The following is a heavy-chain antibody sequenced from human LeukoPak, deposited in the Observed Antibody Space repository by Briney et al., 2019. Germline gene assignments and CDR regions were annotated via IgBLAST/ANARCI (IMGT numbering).Heavy chain of an antibody. CDR2: ISWNSGSI. Sequence: GRSLRLSCAASGFTFDDYAMHWVRQAPGKVLEWVSGISWNSGSIGYADSVKGRFTISRDNAKNSLYLHMNSLRAEDTALYYCAKEIAGIVGATTGFDYWGQGTLVTVSS. D-gene: IGHD1-26*01. J-gene: IGHJ4*02. CDR1: GFTFDDYA. CDR3: AKEIAGIVGATTGFDY. V-gene: IGHV3-9*01.